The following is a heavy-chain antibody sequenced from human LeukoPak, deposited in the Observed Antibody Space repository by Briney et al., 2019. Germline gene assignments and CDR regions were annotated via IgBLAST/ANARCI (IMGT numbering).Heavy chain of an antibody. CDR3: ARSLAMATAYFDY. CDR1: GFTFSSYW. CDR2: IYSGGST. V-gene: IGHV3-66*01. Sequence: PGGSLRLSCAASGFTFSSYWMSWVRQAPGKGLEWVSVIYSGGSTYYTDSVKGRFTISRDNSKNTLYLQMNSLRAEDTAVYYCARSLAMATAYFDYWGQGTLVTVSS. J-gene: IGHJ4*02. D-gene: IGHD5-24*01.